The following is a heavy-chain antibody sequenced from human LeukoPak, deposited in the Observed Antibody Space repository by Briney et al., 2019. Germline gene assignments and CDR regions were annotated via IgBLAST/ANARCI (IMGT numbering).Heavy chain of an antibody. V-gene: IGHV3-23*01. J-gene: IGHJ4*02. CDR2: VSGSGSST. CDR3: AKDSRGYDKPFDN. CDR1: GFSFSSYA. Sequence: GGSLRLSCAASGFSFSSYAMSWVRQAPGKGLEWVSLVSGSGSSTYYADSVKGRFTISRDNSKITVYLQMNSLTAEDTAIYYCAKDSRGYDKPFDNRGQGTLVTVSS. D-gene: IGHD5-12*01.